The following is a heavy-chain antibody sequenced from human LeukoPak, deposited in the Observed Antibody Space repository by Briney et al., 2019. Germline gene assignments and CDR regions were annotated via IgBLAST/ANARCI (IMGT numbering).Heavy chain of an antibody. J-gene: IGHJ4*02. CDR3: ARDPGHSGWYGDY. Sequence: GGSLRLSCAASGFTFSSYGMHWVRQAPGKGLEWVSIIWNDGSNKYYADSVKGRFTISKDNSKNTLYLHMNSLRAEDTAVYYCARDPGHSGWYGDYWGQGTLVTVSS. CDR2: IWNDGSNK. D-gene: IGHD6-19*01. CDR1: GFTFSSYG. V-gene: IGHV3-33*01.